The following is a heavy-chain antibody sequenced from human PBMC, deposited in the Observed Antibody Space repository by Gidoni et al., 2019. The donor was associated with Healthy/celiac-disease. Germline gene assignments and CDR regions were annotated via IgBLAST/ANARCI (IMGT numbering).Heavy chain of an antibody. CDR3: ARGDPSTDYDFWSGYYFDY. CDR1: GGTFSSYA. D-gene: IGHD3-3*01. J-gene: IGHJ4*02. V-gene: IGHV1-69*06. Sequence: QVQLVQSGAEVKKPGSSVKVSCKASGGTFSSYAISWVRQAPGQGLEWMGGIIPIFGTANYAQKFQGRVTITADKSTSTAYMELSSLRSEDTAVYYCARGDPSTDYDFWSGYYFDYWGQGTLVTVSS. CDR2: IIPIFGTA.